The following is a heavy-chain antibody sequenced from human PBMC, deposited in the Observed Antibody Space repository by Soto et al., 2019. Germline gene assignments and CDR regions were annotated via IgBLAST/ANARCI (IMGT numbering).Heavy chain of an antibody. Sequence: AXVKVSCKASGYTFTSYGISWVRQAPGQGLEWMGWISAYNGNTNYAQKLQGRVTMTTDTSTSTAYMELRSLRSDGTAVYYCARDLGYCSSTSCYHWFDPWGQGTLVTVSS. CDR3: ARDLGYCSSTSCYHWFDP. J-gene: IGHJ5*02. D-gene: IGHD2-2*03. CDR1: GYTFTSYG. CDR2: ISAYNGNT. V-gene: IGHV1-18*01.